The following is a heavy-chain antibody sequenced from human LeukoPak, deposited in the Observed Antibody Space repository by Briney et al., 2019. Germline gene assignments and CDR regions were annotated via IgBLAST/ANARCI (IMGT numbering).Heavy chain of an antibody. J-gene: IGHJ4*02. CDR1: GFTFSSYA. D-gene: IGHD5-18*01. CDR2: IYSGGST. CDR3: ARRSRGYSYGYLN. Sequence: GGSLRLSCAASGFTFSSYAMSWVRQAPGKGLEWVSVIYSGGSTYYADSVKGRFTISRDNSKNTLYLQMNSLRAEDTAVYYCARRSRGYSYGYLNWGQGTLVTVSS. V-gene: IGHV3-53*01.